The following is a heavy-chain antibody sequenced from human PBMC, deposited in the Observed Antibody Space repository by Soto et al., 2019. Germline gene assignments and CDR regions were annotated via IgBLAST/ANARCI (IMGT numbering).Heavy chain of an antibody. CDR1: GFTFSSYA. CDR3: ARVGSSSWFEDY. D-gene: IGHD6-13*01. Sequence: QVQLVESGGGVVQPGRSLRLSCAASGFTFSSYAMHWVRQAPGKGLEWAAVMSYDGSNKYYADSVKGRFTISRDNSKNTLYLQMNSLRAEDTAVYYCARVGSSSWFEDYWGQGTLVTVSS. CDR2: MSYDGSNK. V-gene: IGHV3-30-3*01. J-gene: IGHJ4*02.